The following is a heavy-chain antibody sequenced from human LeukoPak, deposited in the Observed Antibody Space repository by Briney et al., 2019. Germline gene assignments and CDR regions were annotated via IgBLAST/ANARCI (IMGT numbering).Heavy chain of an antibody. V-gene: IGHV1-18*01. J-gene: IGHJ4*02. CDR1: GYTFTSYG. Sequence: GASVKVSCKASGYTFTSYGISWVRQAPGQGLEWMGWISAYNGNTNYAQKLQGRVTMTEDTSTDTAYMELSSLRSEDTAVYYCATARAPQVYYFDYWGQGTLVTVSS. D-gene: IGHD6-6*01. CDR2: ISAYNGNT. CDR3: ATARAPQVYYFDY.